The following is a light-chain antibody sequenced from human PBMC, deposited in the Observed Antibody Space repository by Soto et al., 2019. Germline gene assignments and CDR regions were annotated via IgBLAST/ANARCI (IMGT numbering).Light chain of an antibody. J-gene: IGLJ1*01. V-gene: IGLV1-40*01. Sequence: QAVLTQPPSVFGAPGQRVTISCTGSSSNIGAGYDVHWYQQLPGTAPKLLIYGNSDRPSGVPDRFSGSKSATSASLAITGLQAEDEADYSCQYSDSSLSGRGYVFGTGSKVTV. CDR2: GNS. CDR1: SSNIGAGYD. CDR3: QYSDSSLSGRGYV.